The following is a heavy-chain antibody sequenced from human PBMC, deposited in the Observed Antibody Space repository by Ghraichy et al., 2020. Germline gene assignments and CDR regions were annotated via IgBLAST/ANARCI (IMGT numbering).Heavy chain of an antibody. D-gene: IGHD4-23*01. CDR3: ARGVTPDY. J-gene: IGHJ4*02. CDR1: GGSISSYY. CDR2: IYYSGST. V-gene: IGHV4-59*08. Sequence: ESLNISCTVSGGSISSYYWSWIRQPPGKGLEWIGYIYYSGSTNYNPSLKSRVTISVDTSKNQFSLKLSSVTAADTAVYYCARGVTPDYWGQGTLVTVSS.